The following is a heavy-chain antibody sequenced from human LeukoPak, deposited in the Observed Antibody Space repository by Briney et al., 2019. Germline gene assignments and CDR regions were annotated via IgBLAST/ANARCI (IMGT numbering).Heavy chain of an antibody. V-gene: IGHV3-7*03. CDR3: ARQTRRTAMEDRRIDY. J-gene: IGHJ4*02. CDR2: INSDGSEG. CDR1: GFTFSGFW. Sequence: PGGSLRLSCAVSGFTFSGFWMSWSRQAPGKGLEWVASINSDGSEGYYADVVKGRFTISRDNAKNSLYLQINSLRAEDTAVYYCARQTRRTAMEDRRIDYWGQGTLVIVSS. D-gene: IGHD1-1*01.